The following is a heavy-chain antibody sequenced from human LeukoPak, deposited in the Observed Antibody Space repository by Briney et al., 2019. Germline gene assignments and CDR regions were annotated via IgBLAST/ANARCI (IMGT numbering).Heavy chain of an antibody. J-gene: IGHJ4*02. D-gene: IGHD6-6*01. CDR3: AKGLYSSSSYFDY. CDR1: GFTFSSYV. Sequence: GGSLRLSCAASGFTFSSYVMSWVRQAPGKGLEWVSAISDSGGSTFYTDSVEGRFTISRDNSKNALYLQMNSLRAEDTAVYYCAKGLYSSSSYFDYWGQGTLVTVSS. CDR2: ISDSGGST. V-gene: IGHV3-23*01.